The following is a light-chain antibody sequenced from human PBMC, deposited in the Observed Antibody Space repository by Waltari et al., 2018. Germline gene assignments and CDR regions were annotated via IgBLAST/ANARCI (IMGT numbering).Light chain of an antibody. Sequence: DIQMTQSPSTLSASVGDRVTITYRASQSISSWLAWYQQKPGKAPKLLIYKASNLESGVPSRFSGSGSGTEFTLTISSLQPDDFATYYCQQYSSYTTFGQGTKVEIK. CDR3: QQYSSYTT. CDR2: KAS. V-gene: IGKV1-5*03. J-gene: IGKJ1*01. CDR1: QSISSW.